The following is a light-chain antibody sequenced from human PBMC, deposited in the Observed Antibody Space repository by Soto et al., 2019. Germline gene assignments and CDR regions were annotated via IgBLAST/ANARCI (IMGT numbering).Light chain of an antibody. V-gene: IGKV1-9*01. CDR1: QGIRSF. Sequence: DIQLTQSPSFLSASIGDRVTITCRASQGIRSFLAWYQQKPGKAPNLLISGASILRTGVPSRFSGSGSGTEFTLTISSLQPDDFATYYCQQLNTYPLTFGGGTKVEI. CDR2: GAS. CDR3: QQLNTYPLT. J-gene: IGKJ4*01.